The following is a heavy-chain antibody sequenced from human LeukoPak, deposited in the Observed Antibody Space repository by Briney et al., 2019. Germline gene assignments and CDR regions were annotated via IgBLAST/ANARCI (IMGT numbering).Heavy chain of an antibody. CDR3: ASSRRSGAKYGMDV. J-gene: IGHJ6*02. V-gene: IGHV4-39*07. Sequence: SETLSLTCTVSGGSISSSSYYWGWIRQPPGKGLEWIGNIYYSGRTYYNPSLKSRVTISVDTSKNQFSLKLSSVTAADTAVYYCASSRRSGAKYGMDVWGQGTTVTVSS. CDR2: IYYSGRT. CDR1: GGSISSSSYY. D-gene: IGHD3-10*01.